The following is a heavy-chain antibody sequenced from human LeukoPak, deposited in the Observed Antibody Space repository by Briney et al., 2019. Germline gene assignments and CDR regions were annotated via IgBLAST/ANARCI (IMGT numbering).Heavy chain of an antibody. CDR2: ITSNGGST. D-gene: IGHD3-22*01. V-gene: IGHV3-64D*06. J-gene: IGHJ4*02. CDR3: VKGSSYYYDSSGYRLDY. Sequence: PGGSRRLSCSASGFSFRSFGMHWVRQAPGEGLECVSAITSNGGSTYYADSVKDRFTISRDNSKNTLYLQMSSLRAEDTAVYYCVKGSSYYYDSSGYRLDYWGQGTLVTVSS. CDR1: GFSFRSFG.